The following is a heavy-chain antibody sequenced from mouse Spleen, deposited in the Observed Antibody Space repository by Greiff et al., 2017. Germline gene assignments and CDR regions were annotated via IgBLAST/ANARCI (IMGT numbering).Heavy chain of an antibody. Sequence: VQLQQSGAELVRPGASVKLSCTASGFNIKDDYMHWVKQRPEQGLEWIGWIDPENGDTEYASKFQGKATITADTSSNTAYLQLSSLTSEDTAVYYCTTGLGRTAYWGQGTLVTVSA. CDR3: TTGLGRTAY. CDR2: IDPENGDT. J-gene: IGHJ3*01. D-gene: IGHD4-1*01. V-gene: IGHV14-4*01. CDR1: GFNIKDDY.